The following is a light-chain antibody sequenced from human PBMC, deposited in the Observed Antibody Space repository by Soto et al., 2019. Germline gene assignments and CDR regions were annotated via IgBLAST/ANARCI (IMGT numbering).Light chain of an antibody. CDR3: SSYSSSTTVL. V-gene: IGLV1-40*01. J-gene: IGLJ2*01. CDR2: ADN. CDR1: SSNIGAGYD. Sequence: QSVLTQTPSVSGAPGQKITMSCTGSSSNIGAGYDVHWYQQVPGAAPRLLIYADNNRPSGVPDRFSASKSGTSASLAITGLQGEDEANYYCSSYSSSTTVLFGGGTKLTVL.